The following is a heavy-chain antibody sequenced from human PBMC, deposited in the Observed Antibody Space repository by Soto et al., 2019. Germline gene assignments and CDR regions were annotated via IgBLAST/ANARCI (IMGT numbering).Heavy chain of an antibody. J-gene: IGHJ6*02. CDR2: ISSSGDAT. Sequence: WGSLRLSCAASGFTFSTYAMTWVRQAPGKGLEWVSIISSSGDATYYLDSVKGRFTISRDNSRNTLNLQMNSLRAEDTAVYYCAKNGDFWSWGMDVWGQGTTVTVSS. D-gene: IGHD3-3*01. CDR1: GFTFSTYA. V-gene: IGHV3-23*01. CDR3: AKNGDFWSWGMDV.